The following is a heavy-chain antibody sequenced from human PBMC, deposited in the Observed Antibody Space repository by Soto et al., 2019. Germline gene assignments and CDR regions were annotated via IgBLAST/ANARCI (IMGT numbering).Heavy chain of an antibody. J-gene: IGHJ3*02. V-gene: IGHV3-30-3*01. D-gene: IGHD3-22*01. Sequence: QVQLVESGGGVVQPGRSLRLSCAASVFRLSSYAMHWVRQAPGKGLEWVGVILHDGSTNSYTYSVKGRFTISRDISQNTLYLQMNSLKVEDKALYYCARAPSSGSYNGAFDIWGQGTLVTVSS. CDR1: VFRLSSYA. CDR3: ARAPSSGSYNGAFDI. CDR2: ILHDGSTN.